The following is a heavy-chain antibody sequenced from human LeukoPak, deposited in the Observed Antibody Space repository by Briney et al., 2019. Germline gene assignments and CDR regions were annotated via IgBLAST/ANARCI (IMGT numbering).Heavy chain of an antibody. V-gene: IGHV3-23*01. CDR2: ISGSGDRT. CDR1: GFSFNTYG. D-gene: IGHD6-19*01. Sequence: GGSLRLSCAASGFSFNTYGMTWVRQAPGKGLEWVSAISGSGDRTFYADSVKGRFTVSRDSFKNTLYLQINSLRAEDTAIYAKVRVQWWYFDLWGRGTLVTVSS. CDR3: VRVQWWYFDL. J-gene: IGHJ2*01.